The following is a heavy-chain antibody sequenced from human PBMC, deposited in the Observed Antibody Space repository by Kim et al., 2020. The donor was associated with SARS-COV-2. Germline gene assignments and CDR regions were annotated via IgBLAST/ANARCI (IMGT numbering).Heavy chain of an antibody. CDR3: ARDVFRLDREDGSGFDP. CDR1: GFTFSSYW. D-gene: IGHD2-15*01. CDR2: IKQDGSEK. J-gene: IGHJ5*02. V-gene: IGHV3-7*01. Sequence: GGSLRLSCAASGFTFSSYWMNWVRQAPGKGLEWVANIKQDGSEKYYVDSVKGRFTISRDNAKNSLYLQMNSLRAEDTAVYYCARDVFRLDREDGSGFDPWGQGTLVTVSS.